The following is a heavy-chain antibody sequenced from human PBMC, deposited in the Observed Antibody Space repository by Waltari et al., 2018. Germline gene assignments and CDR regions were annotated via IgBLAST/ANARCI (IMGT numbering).Heavy chain of an antibody. J-gene: IGHJ6*02. CDR3: ARMARKTYSSPVAGRDYYYGMDV. Sequence: EEQLVESGGGLIQPGESLRVSCAVSGFTFSRYWMNWVRQGPGKGLVWVARMNSDGSDTSYADSVKGRFTISRDNAKNTVYLQMKSLRVEDTAVYYCARMARKTYSSPVAGRDYYYGMDVWGLGTTVTVSS. D-gene: IGHD6-13*01. CDR1: GFTFSRYW. V-gene: IGHV3-74*01. CDR2: MNSDGSDT.